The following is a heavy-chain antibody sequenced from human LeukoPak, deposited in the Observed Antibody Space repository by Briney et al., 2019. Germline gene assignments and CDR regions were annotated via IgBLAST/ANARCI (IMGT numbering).Heavy chain of an antibody. J-gene: IGHJ4*02. CDR3: ARGGYCSSTSCYLVDY. V-gene: IGHV3-48*04. D-gene: IGHD2-2*01. CDR2: ISSSSSTI. CDR1: GFTFSSYS. Sequence: GGSLRLSCAASGFTFSSYSMNWVRQAPGKGLEWVSYISSSSSTIYYADSVKGRFTISRDNAKNSLYLQMNSLRAEDTAVYYCARGGYCSSTSCYLVDYWGQGTLVTVSS.